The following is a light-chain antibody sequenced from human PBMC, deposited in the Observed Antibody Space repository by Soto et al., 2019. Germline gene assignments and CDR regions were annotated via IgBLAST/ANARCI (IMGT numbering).Light chain of an antibody. Sequence: DIQMTQSPSSLSASVGDRVTITCRASQGISNYLAWYQQKPGKVPKLLIYAASTLQSGVPSRFSGSGSGTEFTLNINSPPPEDGATYFCQTYNSGPFTFRPGTKVDIK. CDR2: AAS. CDR1: QGISNY. V-gene: IGKV1-27*01. CDR3: QTYNSGPFT. J-gene: IGKJ3*01.